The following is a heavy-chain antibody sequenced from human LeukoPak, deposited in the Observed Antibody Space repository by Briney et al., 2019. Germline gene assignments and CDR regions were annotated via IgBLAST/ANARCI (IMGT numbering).Heavy chain of an antibody. J-gene: IGHJ4*02. V-gene: IGHV3-23*01. D-gene: IGHD6-13*01. CDR1: GFTFSSYA. CDR3: ARDLDQQQLEGGGVDY. CDR2: ISGSGGST. Sequence: GGSLRLSCAASGFTFSSYAMSWVRQAPGKGLEWVSAISGSGGSTYYADSVKGRFTISRDNAKNTLYLQMNSLRAEDTAVYYCARDLDQQQLEGGGVDYWGQGTLVTVSS.